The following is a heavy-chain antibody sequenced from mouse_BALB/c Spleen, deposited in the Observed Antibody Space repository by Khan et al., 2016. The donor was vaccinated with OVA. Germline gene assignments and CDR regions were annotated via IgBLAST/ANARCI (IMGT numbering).Heavy chain of an antibody. Sequence: EVQLQESGPGLVKPSHSLSLTCTASGYSITSDYAWSWIRQLAGNILVWMGYLHYSGITSYNANLKSRIPLTRDTSKNPFFLQLSSLTSEDTATNYCASSGAISRVVGTDIDFWGQGTTLTVSS. CDR2: LHYSGIT. CDR3: ASSGAISRVVGTDIDF. CDR1: GYSITSDYA. V-gene: IGHV3-2*02. J-gene: IGHJ2*01. D-gene: IGHD3-3*01.